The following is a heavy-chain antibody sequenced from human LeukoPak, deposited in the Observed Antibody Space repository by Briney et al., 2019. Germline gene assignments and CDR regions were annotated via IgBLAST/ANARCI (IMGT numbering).Heavy chain of an antibody. V-gene: IGHV3-11*01. D-gene: IGHD2-21*02. CDR1: GFTFSDYY. J-gene: IGHJ3*02. Sequence: PGGSLRLSCAASGFTFSDYYMSWIRQAPGKGLEWVSYISNSGTIISYADSVKGRFTISRDNTKNSLYLQMNSLRAEDTAVYYCARETLGVTASDIWGQGTMVTVSS. CDR2: ISNSGTII. CDR3: ARETLGVTASDI.